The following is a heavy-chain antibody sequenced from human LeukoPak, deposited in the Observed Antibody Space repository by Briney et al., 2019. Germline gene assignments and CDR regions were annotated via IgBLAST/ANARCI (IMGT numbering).Heavy chain of an antibody. CDR2: ISSSGSTI. D-gene: IGHD3-22*01. V-gene: IGHV3-11*01. J-gene: IGHJ3*02. Sequence: GGSLRLSCAASGFTFSDYYMSWIRQAPGKGLEWVSYISSSGSTIYYADSVKGRFTISRDNAKNSLYLQMNSLRAEDTAVYYCAREGYYDTSASGAFDIWGQGTVVTVSS. CDR1: GFTFSDYY. CDR3: AREGYYDTSASGAFDI.